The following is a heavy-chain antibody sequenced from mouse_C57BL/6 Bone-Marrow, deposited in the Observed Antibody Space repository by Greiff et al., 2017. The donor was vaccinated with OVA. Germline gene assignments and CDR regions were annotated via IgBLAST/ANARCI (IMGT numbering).Heavy chain of an antibody. CDR1: GFTFSDYY. D-gene: IGHD2-4*01. V-gene: IGHV5-16*01. J-gene: IGHJ2*01. CDR3: AREGYDYGFDY. CDR2: INYDGSST. Sequence: EVHLVESEGGLVQPGSSMKLSCTASGFTFSDYYMAWVRQVPEKGLECVANINYDGSSTYYLDSLKSRFIISRDNAKNILYLQMSSLKSEDTATYYCAREGYDYGFDYWGQGTTLTVSS.